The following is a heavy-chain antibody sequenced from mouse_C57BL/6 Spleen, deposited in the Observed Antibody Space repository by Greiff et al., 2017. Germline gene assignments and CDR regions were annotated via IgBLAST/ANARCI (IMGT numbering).Heavy chain of an antibody. Sequence: QVQLQQPGAELVKPGASVKMSCKASGYTFTSYWITWVKQRPGQGLGWIGDIYPGSGSTTYNEKFKSKATLTVDTSSSTAYMQLSSLTSEDSAVYYCASRAYYYGSRAFDYWGQGTTLTVSS. CDR1: GYTFTSYW. CDR3: ASRAYYYGSRAFDY. D-gene: IGHD1-1*01. V-gene: IGHV1-55*01. J-gene: IGHJ2*01. CDR2: IYPGSGST.